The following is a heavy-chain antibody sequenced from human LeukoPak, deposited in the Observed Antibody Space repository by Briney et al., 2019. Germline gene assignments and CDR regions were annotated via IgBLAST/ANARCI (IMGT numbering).Heavy chain of an antibody. CDR1: GFSFNNFG. D-gene: IGHD3-9*01. J-gene: IGHJ4*02. CDR3: ASCSRSAYYDILTAYYDY. CDR2: ISYDGGKE. V-gene: IGHV3-30*03. Sequence: GGSLRLSCVASGFSFNNFGMHWVRQAPGRGLEWVAVISYDGGKEHYAESMKGRFTISRDNSNNTLYLEINSPTPEDTAIYYCASCSRSAYYDILTAYYDYGGQGTQVTVSP.